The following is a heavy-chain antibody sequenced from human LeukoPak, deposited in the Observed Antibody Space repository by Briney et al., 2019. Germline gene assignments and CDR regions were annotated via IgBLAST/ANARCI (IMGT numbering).Heavy chain of an antibody. D-gene: IGHD6-19*01. CDR3: ARAYSSGWYEGYFDY. J-gene: IGHJ4*02. V-gene: IGHV3-20*04. CDR2: INWNGGST. CDR1: GFTFDDYG. Sequence: GGSLRLSCAASGFTFDDYGMSWVRQAPGKGLEWVSGINWNGGSTGYADSVKGRFTISRDNAKNSLYLQMNSPRAEDTALYYCARAYSSGWYEGYFDYWGQGTLVTVSS.